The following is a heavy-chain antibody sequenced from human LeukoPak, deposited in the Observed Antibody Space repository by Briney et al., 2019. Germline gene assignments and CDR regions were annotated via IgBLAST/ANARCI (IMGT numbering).Heavy chain of an antibody. Sequence: ASAKVSCKASGYTFTNYDINWVRQATGQGLEWMGWMNPNSGNTGYAQKFQGRVTMTRNTTITTAYMELSSLSSEDTAVYYCARSPHRYYFDYWGQGILVNVSS. J-gene: IGHJ4*02. CDR2: MNPNSGNT. V-gene: IGHV1-8*01. CDR1: GYTFTNYD. CDR3: ARSPHRYYFDY.